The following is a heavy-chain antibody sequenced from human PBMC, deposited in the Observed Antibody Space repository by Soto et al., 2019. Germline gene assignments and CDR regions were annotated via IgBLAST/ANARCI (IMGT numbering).Heavy chain of an antibody. J-gene: IGHJ4*02. CDR1: GGSISSYY. CDR3: ARGYCSSTSCYPTLFDY. D-gene: IGHD2-2*01. V-gene: IGHV4-59*01. CDR2: IYYSGST. Sequence: SETLSLTCTVSGGSISSYYWSWIRQPPGKGLEWIGYIYYSGSTNYNPSLKSRVTISVDTSKNQFSLKLSSVTAADTAVYYCARGYCSSTSCYPTLFDYWGQGTLVTVS.